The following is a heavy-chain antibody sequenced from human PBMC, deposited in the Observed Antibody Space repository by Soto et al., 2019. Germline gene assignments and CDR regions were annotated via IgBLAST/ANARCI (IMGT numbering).Heavy chain of an antibody. CDR1: GFTFNKYA. D-gene: IGHD1-26*01. CDR3: ARGEPNYSVLDV. J-gene: IGHJ6*02. V-gene: IGHV3-30-3*01. CDR2: ISYAGNNT. Sequence: QVQLVESGGGVVQSGRSLRLSCAASGFTFNKYAMHWVRQAAGRGLQWVSVISYAGNNTYYADSVQGRFTISRDNSKDTMYLHMDRLSPEDTSVYYCARGEPNYSVLDVWGQGTTVTVSS.